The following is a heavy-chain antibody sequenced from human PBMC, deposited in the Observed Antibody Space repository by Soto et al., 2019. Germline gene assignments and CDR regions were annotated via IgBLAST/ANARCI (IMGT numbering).Heavy chain of an antibody. Sequence: GASVKVSCKASGGTFSSYAISWVRQAPGQGLEWMGGIIPIFGTANYAQKFQGRVTITADESTSTAYMELSSLRSEDTAVYYCSMRSITMVRGAPTPFYYYYGMDVWGQGPTLTVSS. D-gene: IGHD3-10*01. CDR3: SMRSITMVRGAPTPFYYYYGMDV. CDR1: GGTFSSYA. J-gene: IGHJ6*01. CDR2: IIPIFGTA. V-gene: IGHV1-69*13.